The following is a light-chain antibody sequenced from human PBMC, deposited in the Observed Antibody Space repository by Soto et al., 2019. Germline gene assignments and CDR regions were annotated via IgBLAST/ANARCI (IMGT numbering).Light chain of an antibody. CDR3: SSYTTSSTQV. Sequence: QSVLTQPASVSGSPGQSITISCTGTSSDVGGYNSVSWYLQHPGKAPKVMIYEVRNRPSGISNRFSGSKSGNTASLTISGLQADDEGDYYCSSYTTSSTQVFGGGTQLTVL. J-gene: IGLJ3*02. CDR1: SSDVGGYNS. V-gene: IGLV2-14*01. CDR2: EVR.